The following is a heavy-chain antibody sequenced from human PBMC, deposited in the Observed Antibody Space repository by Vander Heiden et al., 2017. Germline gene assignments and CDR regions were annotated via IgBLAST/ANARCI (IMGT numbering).Heavy chain of an antibody. Sequence: QVQLVESGGGVVQPGRSLRLSCAASGFTFSRYGMHWVRQAPGKGLEWVAVIWYDGSNKYYADSVKGRFTISRDNSKNTLYLQMNSLRAEDTAVYYCASASKTGYSYYYGMDVWGQGTTVTVSS. CDR3: ASASKTGYSYYYGMDV. CDR2: IWYDGSNK. CDR1: GFTFSRYG. J-gene: IGHJ6*02. V-gene: IGHV3-33*01.